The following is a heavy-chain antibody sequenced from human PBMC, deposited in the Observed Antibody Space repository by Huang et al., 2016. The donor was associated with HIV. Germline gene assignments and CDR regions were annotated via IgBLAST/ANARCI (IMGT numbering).Heavy chain of an antibody. CDR3: ARDPHVFVAGPFYDY. J-gene: IGHJ4*02. CDR2: INTDNANT. Sequence: QVQLVQSGAEVKKRGDSVRVSCKASGYTFTNFAMPWVRQAPGQRLEWLAWINTDNANTKYSQNFHDRLTFTRDTSARTAYMERGSLRSEDTAVYYCARDPHVFVAGPFYDYWGQGTLVTVSS. V-gene: IGHV1-3*04. D-gene: IGHD3-10*02. CDR1: GYTFTNFA.